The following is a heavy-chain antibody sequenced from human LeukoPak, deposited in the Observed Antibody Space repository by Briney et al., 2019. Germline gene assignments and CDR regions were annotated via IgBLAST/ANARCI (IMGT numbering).Heavy chain of an antibody. CDR1: GGSISSYY. J-gene: IGHJ4*02. CDR3: ARSPSGYDPYYFDY. D-gene: IGHD5-12*01. V-gene: IGHV4-59*01. Sequence: SETLSLTCTVSGGSISSYYWSWIRQPTGNGLEWIGYIYYSGSTNYNPSLKSRVTISVDTSKNQFSLKLSSVTAADTAVYYCARSPSGYDPYYFDYWGQGTLVTVSS. CDR2: IYYSGST.